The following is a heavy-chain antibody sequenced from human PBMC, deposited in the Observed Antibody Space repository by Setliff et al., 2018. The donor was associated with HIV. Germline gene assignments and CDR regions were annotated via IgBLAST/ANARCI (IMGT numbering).Heavy chain of an antibody. CDR1: GYTFSSYG. J-gene: IGHJ6*03. CDR2: ISGFNGKI. CDR3: ARDLGGEHDYADPAYMDV. Sequence: ASVKVSCKASGYTFSSYGISWVRQAPGQGLEWMGWISGFNGKINYAENFQGRVTLTTDSSASTAHMELWSLTSYDTAVYYCARDLGGEHDYADPAYMDVWGKGTTVTVSS. D-gene: IGHD4-17*01. V-gene: IGHV1-18*01.